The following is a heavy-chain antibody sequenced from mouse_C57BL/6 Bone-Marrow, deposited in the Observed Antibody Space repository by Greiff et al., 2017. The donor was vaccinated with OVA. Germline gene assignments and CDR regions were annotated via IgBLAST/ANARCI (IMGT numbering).Heavy chain of an antibody. J-gene: IGHJ2*01. Sequence: QVQLKESGAELVRPGTSVKVSCKASGYAFTNYLIEWVKQRPGQGLEWIGVINPGSGGTNYNEKFKGKATLTADKSSSTAYMQLSSLTSEDSAVYFCARGIYYDYCGGYWGQGTTLTVSS. CDR3: ARGIYYDYCGGY. CDR1: GYAFTNYL. V-gene: IGHV1-54*01. D-gene: IGHD2-4*01. CDR2: INPGSGGT.